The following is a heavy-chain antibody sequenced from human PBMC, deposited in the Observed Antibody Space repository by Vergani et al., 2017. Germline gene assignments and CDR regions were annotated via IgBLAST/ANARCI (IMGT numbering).Heavy chain of an antibody. CDR1: GGTFSSYA. V-gene: IGHV1-69*01. D-gene: IGHD6-13*01. Sequence: QVQLVQSGAEVKKPGSSVKVSCKASGGTFSSYAISWVRQAPGQVLEWMGGIIPIFGTANSAQKFQGRVTITADEATSTAYMELSSLRSEDTAVYYCARPLFSSSSWYFPGYWGQGTLVTVSS. CDR3: ARPLFSSSSWYFPGY. J-gene: IGHJ4*02. CDR2: IIPIFGTA.